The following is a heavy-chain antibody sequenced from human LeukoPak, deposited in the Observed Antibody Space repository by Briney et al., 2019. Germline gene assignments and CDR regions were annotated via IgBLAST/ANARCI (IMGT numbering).Heavy chain of an antibody. Sequence: GGSLRLSCAASGFTFSSYWMSWVRQAPGKGLGWVANIKQDGSEKHYVDSVKGRFTISRDNAKNSLYLQMNSLRAEDTAVYYCARDPSTMPFDYWGQGTLVTVSS. CDR2: IKQDGSEK. V-gene: IGHV3-7*01. CDR3: ARDPSTMPFDY. CDR1: GFTFSSYW. J-gene: IGHJ4*02. D-gene: IGHD2-2*01.